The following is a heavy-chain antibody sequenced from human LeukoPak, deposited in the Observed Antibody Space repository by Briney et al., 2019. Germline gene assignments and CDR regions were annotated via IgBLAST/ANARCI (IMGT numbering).Heavy chain of an antibody. CDR3: ARDFDSGSYDY. Sequence: GGSLRLSCAAYGFTFSSYGMHWVRQAPGKGLEWVAVIWYDGSNKHYADSVKGRFTISRDNSKNTLYLQMNSLRAEDTAVYYCARDFDSGSYDYWGQGTLVTVSS. CDR1: GFTFSSYG. CDR2: IWYDGSNK. V-gene: IGHV3-33*01. J-gene: IGHJ4*02. D-gene: IGHD1-26*01.